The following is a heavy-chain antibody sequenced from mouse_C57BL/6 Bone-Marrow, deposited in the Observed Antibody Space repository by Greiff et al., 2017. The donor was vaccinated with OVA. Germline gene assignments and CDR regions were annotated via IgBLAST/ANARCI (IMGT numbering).Heavy chain of an antibody. V-gene: IGHV1-69*01. CDR1: GYTFTSYW. CDR2: IDPSDSYT. D-gene: IGHD2-4*01. Sequence: QVQLQQPGAELVMPGASVKLSCKASGYTFTSYWMHWVKQRPGHGLEWIGEIDPSDSYTNYNQKFKGKSTLTVDKSSSTAYMQLSSLTSEDSAVYYCAREGYYDYDGAYWGQGTLVTVSA. J-gene: IGHJ3*01. CDR3: AREGYYDYDGAY.